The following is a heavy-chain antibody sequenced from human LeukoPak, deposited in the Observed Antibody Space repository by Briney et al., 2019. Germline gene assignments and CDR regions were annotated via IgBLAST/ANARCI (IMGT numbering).Heavy chain of an antibody. D-gene: IGHD2-15*01. CDR2: INPNSGGT. Sequence: GASVKVSCKASGYTFTGYYMHWVRQAPGQGLEWMGWINPNSGGTNDAQKFQGRVTMTRDTSISTASMELSRLRSDDTAVYYCARDIRRRYCSGGSCYSRAFGIWGQGTMVTVSS. J-gene: IGHJ3*02. V-gene: IGHV1-2*02. CDR3: ARDIRRRYCSGGSCYSRAFGI. CDR1: GYTFTGYY.